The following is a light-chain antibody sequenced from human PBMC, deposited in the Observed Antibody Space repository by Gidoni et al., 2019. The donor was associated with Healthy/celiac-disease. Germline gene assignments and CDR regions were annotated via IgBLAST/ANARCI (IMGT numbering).Light chain of an antibody. CDR3: YSTDSSGNHRV. V-gene: IGLV3-10*01. CDR1: ALPKKY. CDR2: EDS. Sequence: SYALTQPPSVSVSPRQTARITCSGDALPKKYAYWYQQKSGQAPVLVIYEDSKRPSGIPERFSGSSSGTMATLTISGAQVEDEADYYCYSTDSSGNHRVFGGGTKLTVL. J-gene: IGLJ3*02.